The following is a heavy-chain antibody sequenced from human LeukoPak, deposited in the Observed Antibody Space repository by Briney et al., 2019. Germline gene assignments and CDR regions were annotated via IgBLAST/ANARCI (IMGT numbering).Heavy chain of an antibody. CDR2: INHSGST. CDR1: GGSFSGYY. V-gene: IGHV4-34*01. J-gene: IGHJ4*02. Sequence: PSETLSLTCAVYGGSFSGYYWSWIRQPPGKGLEWIGEINHSGSTNYNPSLKSRVTISVDTSKNQFPLKLSSVTAADTAVYYCARGAVLMVYVNFDYWGQGTLVTVSS. CDR3: ARGAVLMVYVNFDY. D-gene: IGHD2-8*01.